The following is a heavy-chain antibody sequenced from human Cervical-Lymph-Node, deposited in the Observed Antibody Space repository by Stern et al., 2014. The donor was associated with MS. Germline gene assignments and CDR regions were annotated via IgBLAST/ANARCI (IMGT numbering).Heavy chain of an antibody. CDR1: GFVFRTSW. V-gene: IGHV3-74*02. CDR3: VRGLGDY. CDR2: INPEGTIT. D-gene: IGHD3-3*01. Sequence: EVQLGESGGGLVQPGGSLRLTCAASGFVFRTSWMHWVRQAPGKGLVCVSRINPEGTITTCADSVKGRCTISRDNVKNTLFLQMDSLRAEDTAVYYCVRGLGDYWGQGVPVTVSS. J-gene: IGHJ4*02.